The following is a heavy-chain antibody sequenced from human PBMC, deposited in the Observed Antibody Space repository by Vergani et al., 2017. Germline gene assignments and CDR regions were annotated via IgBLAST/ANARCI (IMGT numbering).Heavy chain of an antibody. CDR1: GGTFSSYA. Sequence: QVQLVQSGAEVKKPGSSVKVSCKASGGTFSSYAISWVRQAPGQGLEWMGRIIPILGIANYAQKFQGRVTITADKSTSTAYMELSSLRSEDTVVYYCARFPAGVTGGIDYWGQGTLVTVSS. CDR2: IIPILGIA. CDR3: ARFPAGVTGGIDY. V-gene: IGHV1-69*04. J-gene: IGHJ4*02. D-gene: IGHD7-27*01.